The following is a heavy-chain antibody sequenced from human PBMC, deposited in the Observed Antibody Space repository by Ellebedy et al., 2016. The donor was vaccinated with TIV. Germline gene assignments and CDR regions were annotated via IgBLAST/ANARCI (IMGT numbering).Heavy chain of an antibody. CDR3: AKDLDSSSSSGFDY. CDR1: GFTFDSYA. Sequence: GESLKISCAASGFTFDSYAMSWVRQAPGKGLEWVSTIDNIGVGTYYGDSVKGRFSISRDNSKNTVFLQMDSLRPEDTATYYCAKDLDSSSSSGFDYWGQGALVIVSS. V-gene: IGHV3-23*05. CDR2: IDNIGVGT. D-gene: IGHD6-6*01. J-gene: IGHJ4*02.